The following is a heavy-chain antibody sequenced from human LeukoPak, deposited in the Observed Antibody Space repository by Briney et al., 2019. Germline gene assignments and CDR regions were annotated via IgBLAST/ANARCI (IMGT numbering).Heavy chain of an antibody. V-gene: IGHV3-48*01. CDR3: ARTRSGSYFQIDY. CDR1: GFTFSTYS. Sequence: GGALRLSCAASGFTFSTYSINWGRQAPGKGLEWVSYISTGSVTIYYADSVKGRFTISRDNAKNSLYLQMNSLRAEDTAVYYCARTRSGSYFQIDYWGQGTLVTVSS. CDR2: ISTGSVTI. J-gene: IGHJ4*02. D-gene: IGHD1-26*01.